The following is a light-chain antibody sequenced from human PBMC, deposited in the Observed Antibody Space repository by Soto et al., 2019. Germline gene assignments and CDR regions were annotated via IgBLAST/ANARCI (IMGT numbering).Light chain of an antibody. CDR1: QSVSSST. CDR3: RQYGSSSRT. V-gene: IGKV3-20*01. CDR2: GAS. J-gene: IGKJ1*01. Sequence: NVVTLSQGALSLSQGERATLYCRASQSVSSSTLAGYHQKQAQAPRRLIYGASSTATGIPDRFSSSGSGADYTLTISRLEPEDGAVDYCRQYGSSSRTFGQGTKVDI.